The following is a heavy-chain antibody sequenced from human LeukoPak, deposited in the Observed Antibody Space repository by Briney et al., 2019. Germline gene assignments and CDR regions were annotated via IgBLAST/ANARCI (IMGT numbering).Heavy chain of an antibody. CDR3: ARLYSSGWPDRRDY. V-gene: IGHV4-39*01. J-gene: IGHJ4*02. CDR1: GFTFSSYA. CDR2: IYYSGST. Sequence: TPGGSLRLSCAASGFTFSSYAMSWVRQPPGKGLEWIGSIYYSGSTYYNSSLKSRVTISVDTSKNQFSLKLSSVTAADTAVYYCARLYSSGWPDRRDYWGQGTLVTVSS. D-gene: IGHD6-19*01.